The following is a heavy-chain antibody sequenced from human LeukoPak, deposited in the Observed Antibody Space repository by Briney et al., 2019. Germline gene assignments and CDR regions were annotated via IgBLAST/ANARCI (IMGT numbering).Heavy chain of an antibody. D-gene: IGHD2-2*01. CDR2: INHSGST. Sequence: SETLSLTCTVSGGSFSGYYWSWIRQPPGKGLEWIGEINHSGSTNYNPSLKSRVTISVDTSKNQFSLKLSSVTAADTAVYYCASLTDIVVVPAATHNTRFDYWGQGTLVTVSS. CDR3: ASLTDIVVVPAATHNTRFDY. CDR1: GGSFSGYY. J-gene: IGHJ4*02. V-gene: IGHV4-34*01.